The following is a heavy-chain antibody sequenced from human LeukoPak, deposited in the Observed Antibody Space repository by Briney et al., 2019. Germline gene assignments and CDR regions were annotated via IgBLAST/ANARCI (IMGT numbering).Heavy chain of an antibody. CDR3: AKDVEVFYVLTDFSPYGMDV. Sequence: PGGSLRLSCAASGFTFRNYAMSWVSQAPGKGLEWVSTIGGSGDNAYYADSVKGRFTISRDKSKKTLYLQMNSLRAEDTAIYYCAKDVEVFYVLTDFSPYGMDVWGQGTTVTVSS. D-gene: IGHD2/OR15-2a*01. V-gene: IGHV3-23*01. CDR2: IGGSGDNA. CDR1: GFTFRNYA. J-gene: IGHJ6*02.